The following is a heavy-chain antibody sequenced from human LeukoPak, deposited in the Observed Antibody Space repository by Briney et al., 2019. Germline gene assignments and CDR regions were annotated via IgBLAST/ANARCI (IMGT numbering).Heavy chain of an antibody. V-gene: IGHV3-21*01. D-gene: IGHD4-17*01. CDR3: ARDEFSDGDTRYYYYGMDV. CDR1: GFTFRSYS. Sequence: GGPLRLSCAAPGFTFRSYSMNWVRQAPAKGVAWVSSISISSSYIFYADSVKGRFTISRDNAKNSLYLQMNSLRAEDTAVYYCARDEFSDGDTRYYYYGMDVWGQGTTVTVSS. CDR2: ISISSSYI. J-gene: IGHJ6*02.